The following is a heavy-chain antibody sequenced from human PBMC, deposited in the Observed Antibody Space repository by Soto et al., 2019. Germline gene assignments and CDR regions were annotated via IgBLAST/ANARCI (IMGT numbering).Heavy chain of an antibody. D-gene: IGHD2-21*02. V-gene: IGHV4-30-4*01. CDR2: VYYTGST. J-gene: IGHJ5*02. Sequence: PSEPLSLTCTVSGASIRSTDYYWSWIRQAPGKGLEWIGYVYYTGSTYYNPSLMSRLTISVDTSKNQFSLKLTSVTAAETAVYYCVRTARQGAVAPHWFDRWGQGTLVTVSS. CDR3: VRTARQGAVAPHWFDR. CDR1: GASIRSTDYY.